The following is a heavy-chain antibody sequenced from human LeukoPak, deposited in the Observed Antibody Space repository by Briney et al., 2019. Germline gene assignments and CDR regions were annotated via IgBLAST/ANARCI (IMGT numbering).Heavy chain of an antibody. D-gene: IGHD2-2*01. V-gene: IGHV6-1*01. CDR1: GDSVPSNSAA. CDR2: TYYRSKWYN. Sequence: SQTLSLTCAISGDSVPSNSAAWNWIRQSPSRGLEWLGRTYYRSKWYNDYAIPVKGRITINPDTSKNQFSLQLNSVTPEDTAVYYCVRGHFTSSNYYIMDVWGQGTTVTVSS. J-gene: IGHJ6*02. CDR3: VRGHFTSSNYYIMDV.